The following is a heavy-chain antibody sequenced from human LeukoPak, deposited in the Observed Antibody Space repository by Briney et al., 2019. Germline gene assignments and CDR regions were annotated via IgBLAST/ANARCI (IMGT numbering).Heavy chain of an antibody. CDR2: IIPILGIA. CDR3: ATAVRVGIAAAGLFDY. Sequence: SVKVSCKASGGTFSSYAISWVRQAPGQGLEWMGRIIPILGIANYAQKFQGRVTITADKSTSTAYMGLSSLRSEDTAVYYCATAVRVGIAAAGLFDYWGQGTLVTVSS. D-gene: IGHD6-13*01. J-gene: IGHJ4*02. V-gene: IGHV1-69*04. CDR1: GGTFSSYA.